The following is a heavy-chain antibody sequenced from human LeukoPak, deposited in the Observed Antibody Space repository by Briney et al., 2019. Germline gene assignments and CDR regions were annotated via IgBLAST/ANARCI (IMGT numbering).Heavy chain of an antibody. V-gene: IGHV4-34*01. CDR2: INHSGST. D-gene: IGHD5-24*01. Sequence: SETLSLTCAVYGGSFSGYYWSWIRQPPGKGLEWIGEINHSGSTNYNPSLKSRVTISVDTSKNQFSLKLSSLTAADTAVYYCARGLPRWLQYNYFDYWGQGTLVTVSS. J-gene: IGHJ4*02. CDR1: GGSFSGYY. CDR3: ARGLPRWLQYNYFDY.